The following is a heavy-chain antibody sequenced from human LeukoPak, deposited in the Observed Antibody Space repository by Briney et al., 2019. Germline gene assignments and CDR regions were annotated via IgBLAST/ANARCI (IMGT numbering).Heavy chain of an antibody. CDR2: IIDTGST. V-gene: IGHV4-34*12. D-gene: IGHD5-24*01. CDR3: ARSKDIRMGSKRGIEMDY. CDR1: GGSFSGYY. J-gene: IGHJ4*02. Sequence: SETLSLTCAVYGGSFSGYYWTWIRQPPGKGLEWIGEIIDTGSTKYNSSLKSRVTISVDTSKNQFSLSLDSVTAADTAVYYCARSKDIRMGSKRGIEMDYWGQGTLVTVSS.